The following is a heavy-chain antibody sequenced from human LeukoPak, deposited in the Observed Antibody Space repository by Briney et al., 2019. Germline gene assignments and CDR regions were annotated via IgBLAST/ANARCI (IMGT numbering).Heavy chain of an antibody. Sequence: PGGSLRLSCAASGFTFSSYAMHWVRQAPGKGLEWVAVISYDGSNKYYADSVKGRFTISRDNSKNTLYLQMNSLRAEDTAVYYCAKVKNPALLVDYWGQGTLVTVSS. CDR3: AKVKNPALLVDY. D-gene: IGHD2-21*01. V-gene: IGHV3-30*04. CDR2: ISYDGSNK. J-gene: IGHJ4*02. CDR1: GFTFSSYA.